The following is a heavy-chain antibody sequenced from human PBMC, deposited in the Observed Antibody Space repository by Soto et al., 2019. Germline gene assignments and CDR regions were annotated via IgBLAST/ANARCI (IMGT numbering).Heavy chain of an antibody. CDR1: GFTFSSYA. Sequence: GGSLRLSCAASGFTFSSYAMSWVRQAPGKGLEWVSAISGSGGSTYYADSVKGRFTISRDNSKNTLYLQMNSLRAEDTAVYYCAKEGAVAWGVHYYYGMDVWGQGTTVTVSS. V-gene: IGHV3-23*01. CDR2: ISGSGGST. CDR3: AKEGAVAWGVHYYYGMDV. D-gene: IGHD6-19*01. J-gene: IGHJ6*02.